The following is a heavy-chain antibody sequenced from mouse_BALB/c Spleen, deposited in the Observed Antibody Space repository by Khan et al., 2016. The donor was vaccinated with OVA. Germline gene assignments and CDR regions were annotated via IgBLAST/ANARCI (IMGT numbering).Heavy chain of an antibody. CDR1: GFSLTSYG. V-gene: IGHV2-6*03. J-gene: IGHJ4*01. CDR2: IWTDGKT. D-gene: IGHD2-4*01. CDR3: ASDNHMITEVMDY. Sequence: VELVESGPGLVAPSQSLSITCTVSGFSLTSYGVHWVRQPPGKGLEWLVVIWTDGKTSYNSILKSRLSISKDNSKSQVFLKMNSLQTDDTAMYXCASDNHMITEVMDYWGQGTSVTVSS.